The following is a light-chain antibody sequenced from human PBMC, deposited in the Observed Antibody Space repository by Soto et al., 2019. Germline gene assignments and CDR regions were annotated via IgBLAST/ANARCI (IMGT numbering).Light chain of an antibody. J-gene: IGLJ2*01. CDR3: SSYTSRSTLV. Sequence: QSALTQPASVSGSPGQSLTISCTGTSSDVGGYNYVSWYQQHPGKAAKLMIYDVSDRPSGVSSRFSGSKSGNTASLTISGLQAEDEADYYCSSYTSRSTLVFGGWTKLTFL. CDR2: DVS. CDR1: SSDVGGYNY. V-gene: IGLV2-14*01.